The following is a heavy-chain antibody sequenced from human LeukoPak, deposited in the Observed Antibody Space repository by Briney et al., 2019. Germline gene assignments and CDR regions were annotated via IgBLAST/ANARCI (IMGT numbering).Heavy chain of an antibody. J-gene: IGHJ5*02. CDR2: IKQDGSEK. D-gene: IGHD1-1*01. Sequence: GGSLRLSCAASGFTFSSYWMSWVRQAPGKGLEWVANIKQDGSEKYYVDSVKGRFTISRDNAKNSLYLQMNSLRAEDTAVYYCARDRGVSRNWNDVSWFDPWGQGTLVTVSS. CDR3: ARDRGVSRNWNDVSWFDP. CDR1: GFTFSSYW. V-gene: IGHV3-7*01.